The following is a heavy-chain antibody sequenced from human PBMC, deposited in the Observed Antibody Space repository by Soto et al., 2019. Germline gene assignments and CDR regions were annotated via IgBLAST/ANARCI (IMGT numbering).Heavy chain of an antibody. CDR1: GYTFTSYD. D-gene: IGHD3-3*01. V-gene: IGHV1-8*01. CDR2: MNPNSGNT. J-gene: IGHJ5*02. CDR3: ARATDEYENWFDP. Sequence: ASVKVSCKASGYTFTSYDINWVRQATGQGLEWMGWMNPNSGNTGYAQKFQGRVTMTRNTSISTAYMELSSLRSEDTAVYYCARATDEYENWFDPWGQGALVTVSS.